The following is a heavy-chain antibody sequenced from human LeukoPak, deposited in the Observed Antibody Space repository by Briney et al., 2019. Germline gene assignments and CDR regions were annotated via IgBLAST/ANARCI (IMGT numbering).Heavy chain of an antibody. CDR3: ARARITIFGVVIRDAFDI. Sequence: PGGSLRLSCVASGFTFDDYGMSWVRQTPGKGLEWVAGIHWNGGRTGYADSVKGRFTISRDNAKNSLYLQMNSLRAEDTAFYYCARARITIFGVVIRDAFDIWGQGTMVTVSS. V-gene: IGHV3-20*04. J-gene: IGHJ3*02. D-gene: IGHD3-3*01. CDR2: IHWNGGRT. CDR1: GFTFDDYG.